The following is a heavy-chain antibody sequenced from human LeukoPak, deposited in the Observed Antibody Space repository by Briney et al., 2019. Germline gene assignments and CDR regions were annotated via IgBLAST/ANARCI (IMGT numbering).Heavy chain of an antibody. Sequence: GGSLRLSCAASGFTFSSYGMHWVRQAPGKGLEWVAVIWYDGNNKYYADSVKGRFTISRDNSKNTLYLQMNSLRAEDMAVYYCARGNGYSYGYFDYWGQGTLVTVSS. J-gene: IGHJ4*02. CDR1: GFTFSSYG. CDR2: IWYDGNNK. CDR3: ARGNGYSYGYFDY. V-gene: IGHV3-33*01. D-gene: IGHD5-18*01.